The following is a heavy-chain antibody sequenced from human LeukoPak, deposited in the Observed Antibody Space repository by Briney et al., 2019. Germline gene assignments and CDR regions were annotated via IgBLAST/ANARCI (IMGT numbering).Heavy chain of an antibody. V-gene: IGHV1-69*13. Sequence: SVKVSCKASGYTFTSYGISWVRLAPGQGLEWTGGIIPIFGTANYAQKFQGRVTITADESTSTAYMELSSLRSEDTAVYYCARDTDVVASSAFDIRGQGTMVTVSS. CDR3: ARDTDVVASSAFDI. D-gene: IGHD2-2*01. CDR1: GYTFTSYG. J-gene: IGHJ3*02. CDR2: IIPIFGTA.